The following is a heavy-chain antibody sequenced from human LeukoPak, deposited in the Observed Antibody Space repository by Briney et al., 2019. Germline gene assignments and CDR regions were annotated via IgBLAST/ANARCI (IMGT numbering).Heavy chain of an antibody. J-gene: IGHJ3*02. CDR1: GGSFSSEA. CDR3: ARDPYGSYYFTDAFDI. CDR2: IIPIFGTA. V-gene: IGHV1-69*05. D-gene: IGHD1-26*01. Sequence: ASVKVSCKAFGGSFSSEAISWVRQAPGQGLEWMGGIIPIFGTANYAQKFQGRVTITTDESTSTAYMEVSSLRSEDTAVYYCARDPYGSYYFTDAFDIWGQGTMVTVSS.